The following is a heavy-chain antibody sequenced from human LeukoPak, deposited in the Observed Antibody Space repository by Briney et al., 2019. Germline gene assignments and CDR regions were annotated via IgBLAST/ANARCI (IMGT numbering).Heavy chain of an antibody. Sequence: GGPLRLSCAASGFTFSSYSMNWVRQAPGKGLEWVSSISSSSSYIYYADSVKGRFTISRDNAKNSLYLQMNSLRAEDTAVYYCARTTVRNHWYFDLWGRGTLVTVSS. CDR2: ISSSSSYI. J-gene: IGHJ2*01. CDR3: ARTTVRNHWYFDL. D-gene: IGHD4-17*01. CDR1: GFTFSSYS. V-gene: IGHV3-21*01.